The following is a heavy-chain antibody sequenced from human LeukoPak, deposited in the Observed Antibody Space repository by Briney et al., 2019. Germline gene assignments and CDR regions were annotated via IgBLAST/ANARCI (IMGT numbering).Heavy chain of an antibody. V-gene: IGHV3-21*01. CDR2: ISTSSSYI. J-gene: IGHJ4*02. D-gene: IGHD3-22*01. CDR3: ARKYYYDSSGYWVFDY. CDR1: GFTFSSYN. Sequence: PGGSLRLSCAASGFTFSSYNINWVRQAPGKGLEWVSSISTSSSYIYYADSVKGRFTISRDNAKNSLYLQMNSLRAEDTAVYYCARKYYYDSSGYWVFDYWGQGTLVTVSS.